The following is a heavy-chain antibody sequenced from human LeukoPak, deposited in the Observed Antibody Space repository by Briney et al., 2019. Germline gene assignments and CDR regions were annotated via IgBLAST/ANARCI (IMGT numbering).Heavy chain of an antibody. D-gene: IGHD3-3*01. CDR1: GFTFSSYE. CDR2: ISSSGSTI. V-gene: IGHV3-48*03. CDR3: AKGPVLRFLEWVDY. Sequence: GGSLRLSCAASGFTFSSYEMNWVRQAPGKGLEWVSYISSSGSTIYYADSVKGRFTISRDNAKNSLYLQMNSLRAEDTAVYYCAKGPVLRFLEWVDYWGQGTLVTVSS. J-gene: IGHJ4*02.